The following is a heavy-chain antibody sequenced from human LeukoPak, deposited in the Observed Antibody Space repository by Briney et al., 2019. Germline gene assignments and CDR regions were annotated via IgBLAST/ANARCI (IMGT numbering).Heavy chain of an antibody. Sequence: SVKVSCKASGGTFSSYTISRVRQAPGQGLEWMGRIIPILGIANYAQKFQGRVTITADKSTSTAYMELSSLRSEDTAMYYCARDADYYYDSSGNGAFDIWGQGTMVTVSS. D-gene: IGHD3-22*01. CDR1: GGTFSSYT. V-gene: IGHV1-69*04. CDR2: IIPILGIA. CDR3: ARDADYYYDSSGNGAFDI. J-gene: IGHJ3*02.